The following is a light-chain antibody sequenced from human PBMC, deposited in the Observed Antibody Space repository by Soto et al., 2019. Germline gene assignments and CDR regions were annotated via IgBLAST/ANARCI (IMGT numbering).Light chain of an antibody. V-gene: IGKV3-20*01. CDR2: GAS. J-gene: IGKJ5*01. CDR3: QQYTGPPTT. Sequence: EDVSTQSLAALSLTTDQRPTVACRASQTGSSSYLAWCQQRAGQAPRLLIYGASTRAAGIPDRCSGSGSGTDFTLTITRLEPEDSAVYFCQQYTGPPTTFGQGTLLEI. CDR1: QTGSSSY.